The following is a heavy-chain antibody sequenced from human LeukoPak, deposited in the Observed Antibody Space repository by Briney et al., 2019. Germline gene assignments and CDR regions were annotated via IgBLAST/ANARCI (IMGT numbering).Heavy chain of an antibody. CDR3: ARANSNYLFDY. J-gene: IGHJ4*02. CDR2: IYHSGST. V-gene: IGHV4-4*01. Sequence: SETLSLTCAVSGGSISSSNWWSWVRQPPAKGLEWIGEIYHSGSTNCNPSLKSRVTMSVDKSRNQFSLKLNSVTAADTAVYCCARANSNYLFDYWGQGTLVTVSS. D-gene: IGHD4-11*01. CDR1: GGSISSSNW.